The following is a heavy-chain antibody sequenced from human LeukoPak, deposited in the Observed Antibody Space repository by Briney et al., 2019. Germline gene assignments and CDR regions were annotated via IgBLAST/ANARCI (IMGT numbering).Heavy chain of an antibody. V-gene: IGHV3-30*03. J-gene: IGHJ5*02. D-gene: IGHD1-7*01. CDR2: VSSDGSID. CDR1: GFTFSNYD. CDR3: AREGMGTTFSAWFEP. Sequence: GGSLTLSCAASGFTFSNYDMHWVRQPPGKGLEWVAVVSSDGSIDYYADPLRGRFTVSRDNSKNTMFLQFNTLRPEDTAVYYCAREGMGTTFSAWFEPWGQGTLVTVSS.